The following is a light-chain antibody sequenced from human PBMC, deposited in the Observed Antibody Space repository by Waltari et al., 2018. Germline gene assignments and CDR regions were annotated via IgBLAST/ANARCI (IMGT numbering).Light chain of an antibody. Sequence: QSVLTQPPSASGTPGQRVAISCSGSSSTIGRIYSYWYQPPPGTAPKLLIYKGDQRSSGVPDRFSGSKSGTSASLAISGLRSEDEADYYCATWDDSLNALVFGGGTKLTVL. CDR1: SSTIGRIY. V-gene: IGLV1-47*01. CDR3: ATWDDSLNALV. J-gene: IGLJ3*02. CDR2: KGD.